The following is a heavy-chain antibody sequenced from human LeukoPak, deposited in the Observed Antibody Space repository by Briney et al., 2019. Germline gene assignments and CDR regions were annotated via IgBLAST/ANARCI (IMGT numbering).Heavy chain of an antibody. Sequence: GGSLRLSCAASGFTFSSYWMHWVRQAPGKGLVWVSRINSDGSGTSYADSVKGRFTISRDNAKNTLYLQMNSLRAEDTAVYYCARDRGSSGWPYYYYYGMDVWGQGTTVTVSS. D-gene: IGHD6-19*01. J-gene: IGHJ6*02. CDR1: GFTFSSYW. V-gene: IGHV3-74*01. CDR3: ARDRGSSGWPYYYYYGMDV. CDR2: INSDGSGT.